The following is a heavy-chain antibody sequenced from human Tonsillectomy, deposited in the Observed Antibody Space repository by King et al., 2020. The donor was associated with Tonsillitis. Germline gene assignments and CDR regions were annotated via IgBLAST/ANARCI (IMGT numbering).Heavy chain of an antibody. J-gene: IGHJ4*02. D-gene: IGHD3-9*01. V-gene: IGHV3-30*18. CDR3: AKDLSGSL. CDR1: GFTFSNYG. CDR2: ISYDGSNK. Sequence: VQLVESGGGVVQPGRSLRLSCAASGFTFSNYGMHWVRQAPGKGLEWVAVISYDGSNKYYADSEKGRFTISRDDAKNTLYLQMNSLRPEDTAVYYCAKDLSGSLWGRGTLVSVSS.